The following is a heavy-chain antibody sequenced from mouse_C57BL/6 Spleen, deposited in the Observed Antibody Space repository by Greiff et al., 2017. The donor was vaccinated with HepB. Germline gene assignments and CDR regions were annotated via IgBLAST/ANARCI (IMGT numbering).Heavy chain of an antibody. Sequence: QVQLQQPGAELVRPGSSVKLSCKASGYTFTSYWMHWVKQRPIQGLEWIGNIDPSDSETHYNQKFKDKATLTVYKSSSTAYMQLSSLTSEDSAVYYCARGVTTPFAYWGQGTLVTVSA. J-gene: IGHJ3*01. CDR3: ARGVTTPFAY. D-gene: IGHD2-3*01. CDR2: IDPSDSET. CDR1: GYTFTSYW. V-gene: IGHV1-52*01.